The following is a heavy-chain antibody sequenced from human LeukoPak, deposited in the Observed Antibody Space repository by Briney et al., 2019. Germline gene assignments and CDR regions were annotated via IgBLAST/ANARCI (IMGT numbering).Heavy chain of an antibody. CDR3: GRDLGGRSGY. CDR2: INEDGSIT. CDR1: GFTFRTYW. V-gene: IGHV3-74*01. D-gene: IGHD1-26*01. Sequence: GGSLRLSCAVSGFTFRTYWMHWVRQVPGEGLVWVSRINEDGSITNYADSVKGRFTISRDNAENTLYLQMNSLTAEDTAVYYCGRDLGGRSGYWGQGTLVTVSS. J-gene: IGHJ4*02.